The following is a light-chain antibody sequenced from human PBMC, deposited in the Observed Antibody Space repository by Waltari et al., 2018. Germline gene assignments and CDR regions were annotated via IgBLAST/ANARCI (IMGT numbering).Light chain of an antibody. CDR1: SSDAGTYTY. Sequence: QSALTQPASVSGSPGQSITISCTGTSSDAGTYTYVSWYQQHPGKAPKLMICDVSNRPSGVSNRFSGAKSGNTASLTISGLQAEDEADYYCSSYTRSSTLWVFGGGTKLTVL. J-gene: IGLJ3*02. CDR3: SSYTRSSTLWV. CDR2: DVS. V-gene: IGLV2-14*03.